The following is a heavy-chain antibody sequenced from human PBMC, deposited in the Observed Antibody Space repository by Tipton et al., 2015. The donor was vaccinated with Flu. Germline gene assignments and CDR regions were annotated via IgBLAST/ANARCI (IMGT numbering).Heavy chain of an antibody. Sequence: TLSLTCAVYGGSFGDYYWSWIRQPPGKGLEWIGEINHSGSTNYDPSLKSRVTISVDTSKNQFSLKLYSVTAADTALYYCARGGHDYGGLGDWFDTWGRGTQVTVSS. V-gene: IGHV4-34*01. CDR2: INHSGST. J-gene: IGHJ5*02. D-gene: IGHD4-23*01. CDR3: ARGGHDYGGLGDWFDT. CDR1: GGSFGDYY.